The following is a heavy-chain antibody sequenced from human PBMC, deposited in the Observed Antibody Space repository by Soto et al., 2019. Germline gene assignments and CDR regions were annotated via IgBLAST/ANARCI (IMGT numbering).Heavy chain of an antibody. J-gene: IGHJ4*02. CDR2: IYYTGST. D-gene: IGHD3-9*01. CDR1: GGSISAYY. Sequence: QVQLQESGPGLVKPSETLSLTCTVSGGSISAYYWSWIRQPPGKGLEWIGRIYYTGSTNYNSSLGSRVTISVDTSRVHFSLRLSSVTAADTAVYYCARTLVTGYSDSWGQGALVTVSP. CDR3: ARTLVTGYSDS. V-gene: IGHV4-59*01.